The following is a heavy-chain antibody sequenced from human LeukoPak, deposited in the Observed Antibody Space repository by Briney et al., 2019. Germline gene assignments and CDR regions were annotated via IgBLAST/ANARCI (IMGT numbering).Heavy chain of an antibody. Sequence: SETLSLTCTVSGGSISSYYWSWIRQPAGKGLEWIGSIYYSGSTYYNPSLKSRVTISVDTSKNQFSLKLSSVTAADTAVYYCARVSPYYYMDVRGKGTTVTVSS. J-gene: IGHJ6*03. CDR2: IYYSGST. CDR1: GGSISSYY. V-gene: IGHV4-4*07. CDR3: ARVSPYYYMDV.